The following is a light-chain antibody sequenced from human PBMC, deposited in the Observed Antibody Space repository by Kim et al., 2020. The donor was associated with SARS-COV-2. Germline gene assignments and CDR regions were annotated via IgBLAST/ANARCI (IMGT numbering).Light chain of an antibody. CDR2: EVS. Sequence: QSARTQPPSVSGSPGQSVTISCTGTSSDVGSYNRVSWYQQPPGTAPKLMIYEVSNRPSGVPDRFSGSKYGNTASLTISGLQAEDEADYYCASYTSVSSWIFGGGTQLTFL. CDR3: ASYTSVSSWI. J-gene: IGLJ2*01. CDR1: SSDVGSYNR. V-gene: IGLV2-18*02.